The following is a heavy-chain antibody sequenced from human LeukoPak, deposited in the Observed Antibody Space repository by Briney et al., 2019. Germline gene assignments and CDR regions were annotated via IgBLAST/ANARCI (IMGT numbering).Heavy chain of an antibody. CDR2: FDPEDGET. CDR3: ATGWPDIVATIWAY. J-gene: IGHJ4*02. D-gene: IGHD5-12*01. CDR1: GYTLTELS. V-gene: IGHV1-24*01. Sequence: GASVKVSCKVSGYTLTELSMHWVRQAPGKGLEWMGGFDPEDGETIYAQKFQGRVTMTEDTSTDTAYMELSSLRSEDTAVYYCATGWPDIVATIWAYWGQGTLVTVSS.